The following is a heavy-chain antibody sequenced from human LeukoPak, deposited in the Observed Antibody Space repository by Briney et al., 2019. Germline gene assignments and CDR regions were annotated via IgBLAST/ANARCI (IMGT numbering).Heavy chain of an antibody. CDR3: ARIAVVPAAMRGYYYYYGMDV. CDR2: IYYSGST. Sequence: KPSETLSLTCTVSGGSISSYYWSWIRQPPGKGLEWIGYIYYSGSTNYNPSLKSRVTISVDTSKNQFSLKLSSVTAADTAVYYCARIAVVPAAMRGYYYYYGMDVWGQGTTVTVSS. D-gene: IGHD2-2*01. CDR1: GGSISSYY. V-gene: IGHV4-59*08. J-gene: IGHJ6*02.